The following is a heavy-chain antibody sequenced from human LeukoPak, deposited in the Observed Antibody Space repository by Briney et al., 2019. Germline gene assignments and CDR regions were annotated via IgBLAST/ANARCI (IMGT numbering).Heavy chain of an antibody. CDR2: ISNDATKK. Sequence: PGGSLRLSCAASGFTFSTYAMHWFRQAPGKGLEWVAVISNDATKKYYADSVKGRSTISRDNSESTLYLQMNSLRAEDTAVYYCARGGFRYDSSGYEYFDYWGQGTLVTVSS. J-gene: IGHJ4*02. V-gene: IGHV3-30*03. CDR3: ARGGFRYDSSGYEYFDY. D-gene: IGHD3-22*01. CDR1: GFTFSTYA.